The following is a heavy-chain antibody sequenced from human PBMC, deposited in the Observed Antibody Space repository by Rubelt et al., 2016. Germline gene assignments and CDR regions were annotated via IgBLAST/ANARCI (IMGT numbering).Heavy chain of an antibody. Sequence: QVQLQQWGAGLLKPSETLSLTCAVYGGSFGGYYWSWIRQPPGKGLEWIGEINHSGSTNYNPSLKSRVTISGDTSKNHFSLRLSAVTAADTAVYYCARPSPTRYGIDVWGQGATVTVSS. CDR3: ARPSPTRYGIDV. J-gene: IGHJ6*02. V-gene: IGHV4-34*01. D-gene: IGHD2/OR15-2a*01. CDR2: INHSGST. CDR1: GGSFGGYY.